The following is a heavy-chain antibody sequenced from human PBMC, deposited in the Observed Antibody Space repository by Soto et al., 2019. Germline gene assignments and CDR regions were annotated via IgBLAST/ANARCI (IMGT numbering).Heavy chain of an antibody. CDR2: IIPLFGTA. CDR3: ARDTDVVVVAATLNFYYYGLDV. Sequence: QVQLVQSGAEVKKPGSSVKVSCKVSGDTFKSYAFSWVRQAPGQGLEWMGRIIPLFGTADYPLRFHGRDTISADESTSTAYMELSSLRSEDTAVYYCARDTDVVVVAATLNFYYYGLDVRGQGPTVTVSS. CDR1: GDTFKSYA. D-gene: IGHD2-15*01. V-gene: IGHV1-69*18. J-gene: IGHJ6*02.